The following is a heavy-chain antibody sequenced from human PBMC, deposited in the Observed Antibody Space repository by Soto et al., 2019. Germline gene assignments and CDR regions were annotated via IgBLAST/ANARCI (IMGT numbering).Heavy chain of an antibody. V-gene: IGHV4-59*01. CDR2: MYNTGST. J-gene: IGHJ6*01. CDR1: GGSIRGYY. Sequence: QGQLQESGPGLVKPSETLSLTCTVSGGSIRGYYWSLIRQPPGKGLEWIGYMYNTGSTVYNPSFTSRVTISVDTSKNQFSLKLNSVTAADTAVYYCARDRWGYCGTDSYPLDVWGQGPTVTVAS. CDR3: ARDRWGYCGTDSYPLDV. D-gene: IGHD2-21*02.